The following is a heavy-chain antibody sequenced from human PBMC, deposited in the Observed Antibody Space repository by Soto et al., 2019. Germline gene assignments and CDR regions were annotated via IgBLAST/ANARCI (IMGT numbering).Heavy chain of an antibody. CDR3: ARGNALDV. D-gene: IGHD3-10*01. J-gene: IGHJ3*01. Sequence: GLEKPSQTLSLTCAISGDSVSSDITSWNWIRQSPSRGLEWLGRTYYRSKWFHDYAASVKSRITINPDTSKNQFSLELNSMTPEDTAVYYCARGNALDVWGQGTVVTVSS. V-gene: IGHV6-1*01. CDR1: GDSVSSDITS. CDR2: TYYRSKWFH.